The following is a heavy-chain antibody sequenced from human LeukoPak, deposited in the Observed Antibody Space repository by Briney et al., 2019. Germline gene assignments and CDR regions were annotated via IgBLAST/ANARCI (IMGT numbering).Heavy chain of an antibody. Sequence: GGSLRLSCAASGFTFSSYTMSWVRQAPGKGLEWVSTITTSDGNTYYADSVKGRFTVSRDNSKNTLYLQMNSLRAEDTAVYYCAKDGGLWVSAHWGDSWGRGTLVTVSS. V-gene: IGHV3-23*01. CDR2: ITTSDGNT. J-gene: IGHJ4*02. D-gene: IGHD7-27*01. CDR3: AKDGGLWVSAHWGDS. CDR1: GFTFSSYT.